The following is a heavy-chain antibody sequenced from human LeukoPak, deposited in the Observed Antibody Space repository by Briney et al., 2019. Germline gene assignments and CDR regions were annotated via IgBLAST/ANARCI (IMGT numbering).Heavy chain of an antibody. Sequence: GESLKISCKGSGYSFTSYWIGWVRQMPGKGLEWMGIIYPGDSDTRYSPSFQGQVTISADKSISTAYLQWSSLKASDTAMYYCARGAGIVGATQNFDYWGQGTLVTVSS. CDR2: IYPGDSDT. CDR1: GYSFTSYW. J-gene: IGHJ4*02. CDR3: ARGAGIVGATQNFDY. D-gene: IGHD1-26*01. V-gene: IGHV5-51*01.